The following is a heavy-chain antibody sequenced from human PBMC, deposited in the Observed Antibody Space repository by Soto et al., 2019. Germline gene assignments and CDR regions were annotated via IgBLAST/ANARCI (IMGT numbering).Heavy chain of an antibody. J-gene: IGHJ6*03. Sequence: ASVKVSCKASGYTFTSYDINWVRQATGQGLEWMGWMNPNSGNTGYAQKFQGRVTMTRNTSISTAYMELSSLRSEDTAVYYCAIGGITIFGVVIIRYYMDVWGKGTTVTVSS. CDR2: MNPNSGNT. CDR3: AIGGITIFGVVIIRYYMDV. CDR1: GYTFTSYD. V-gene: IGHV1-8*01. D-gene: IGHD3-3*01.